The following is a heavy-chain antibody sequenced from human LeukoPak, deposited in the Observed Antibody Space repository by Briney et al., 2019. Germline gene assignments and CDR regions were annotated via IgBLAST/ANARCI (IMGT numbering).Heavy chain of an antibody. CDR3: AREMVITSRPGYYYYGMDV. J-gene: IGHJ6*02. D-gene: IGHD3-22*01. CDR2: INHSGST. Sequence: SETLSLTCAVYGGSFSGYYWSWIRQPPGKGLEWIGEINHSGSTNYNPSLKSRVTISVDTSKNQFSLKLSSVTAADTAVYYCAREMVITSRPGYYYYGMDVWGQGTTVTVSS. CDR1: GGSFSGYY. V-gene: IGHV4-34*01.